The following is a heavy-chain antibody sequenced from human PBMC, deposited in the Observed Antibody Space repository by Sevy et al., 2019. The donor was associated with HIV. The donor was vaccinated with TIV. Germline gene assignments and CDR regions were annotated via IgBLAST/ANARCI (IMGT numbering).Heavy chain of an antibody. CDR3: ARGRIVVVPTAPTWFDP. D-gene: IGHD2-2*01. CDR1: GFTFSSYS. CDR2: ISSSSSYI. Sequence: GGSLRLSCAASGFTFSSYSMNWVRQAPGKGLEWVSSISSSSSYIYYADSVKGRFTISRDNAKNSLYLKMTSLRAEDTAVYYCARGRIVVVPTAPTWFDPWGQGTLVTVSS. J-gene: IGHJ5*02. V-gene: IGHV3-21*01.